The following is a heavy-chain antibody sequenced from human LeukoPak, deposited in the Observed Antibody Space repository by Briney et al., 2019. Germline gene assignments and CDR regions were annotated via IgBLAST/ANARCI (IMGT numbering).Heavy chain of an antibody. CDR2: ISGSGATT. D-gene: IGHD6-19*01. CDR1: GFTFSDYA. V-gene: IGHV3-23*01. Sequence: GGSLRLSCAASGFTFSDYAMTWVQQAPGQGLEWVAAISGSGATTYYAASARGRFTISRDNSKSTLHLQMNSLRAEDTAVFYCAKFFAPSGGASGWPWSIAYWGQGTLVTVSS. J-gene: IGHJ4*02. CDR3: AKFFAPSGGASGWPWSIAY.